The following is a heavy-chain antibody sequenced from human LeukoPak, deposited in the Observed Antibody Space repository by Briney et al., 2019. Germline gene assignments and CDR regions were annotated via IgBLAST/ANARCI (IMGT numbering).Heavy chain of an antibody. CDR3: ARDPHGDYYDSSGYSLDFDY. D-gene: IGHD3-22*01. Sequence: GGSLRLSCAASGFTFSSYSTNWVRQAPGKGLEWVSSISSSSSYIYYADSVKGRFTISRDNAKNSLYLQMNSLRAEDTAVYYCARDPHGDYYDSSGYSLDFDYWGQGTLVTVSS. CDR2: ISSSSSYI. CDR1: GFTFSSYS. V-gene: IGHV3-21*01. J-gene: IGHJ4*02.